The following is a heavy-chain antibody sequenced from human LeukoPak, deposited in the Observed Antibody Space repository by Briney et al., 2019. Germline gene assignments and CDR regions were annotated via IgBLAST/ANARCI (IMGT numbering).Heavy chain of an antibody. J-gene: IGHJ4*02. CDR2: ISGSGGST. CDR1: GFTFSSYA. CDR3: AKDDTMIVVVTISFDY. Sequence: PGGSLRLSCAASGFTFSSYAMSWVRQAPGKGLEWVSAISGSGGSTYYADSVKGRFTTSRDNSKNTLYLQMNSLRAEDTAVYYCAKDDTMIVVVTISFDYWGQGTLVTVSS. V-gene: IGHV3-23*01. D-gene: IGHD3-22*01.